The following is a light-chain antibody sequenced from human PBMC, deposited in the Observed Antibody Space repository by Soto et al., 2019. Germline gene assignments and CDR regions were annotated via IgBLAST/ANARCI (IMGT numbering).Light chain of an antibody. CDR1: QSIDTS. J-gene: IGKJ1*01. V-gene: IGKV1-5*03. Sequence: DIQMTQSPSTLSASVGDRVTITCRASQSIDTSLAWYQQKPGKAPRLLIYTASNLQRGVPSRFSGCGSGTEFTLTISSLLPDDFATYYCQHHKSYPRTFGQGTKVEIK. CDR2: TAS. CDR3: QHHKSYPRT.